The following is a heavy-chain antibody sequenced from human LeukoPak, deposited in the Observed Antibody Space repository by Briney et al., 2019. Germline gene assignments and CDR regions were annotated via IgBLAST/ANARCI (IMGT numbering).Heavy chain of an antibody. Sequence: PSETLSLTCAVYGGSFSGYYWSWIRQPPGKGLEWIGEINHSGSTNYNPSLKSRVTISVDTSKNQFSLKLSSVTAADTAVYYCARGLSYYEPWGQGTLVTVSS. J-gene: IGHJ5*02. CDR1: GGSFSGYY. V-gene: IGHV4-34*01. CDR3: ARGLSYYEP. CDR2: INHSGST. D-gene: IGHD3-22*01.